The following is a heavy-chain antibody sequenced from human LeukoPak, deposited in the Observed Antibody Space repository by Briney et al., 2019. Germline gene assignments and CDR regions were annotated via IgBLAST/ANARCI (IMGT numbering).Heavy chain of an antibody. CDR3: AKDQRVLEWPPGFDY. Sequence: GGSLRLSCAASGFTFDDYAMHWVQQAPGKGLEWVSGISWNSGSIGYADSVKGRFTISRDNAKNSLYLQMNSLRAEDTAVYYCAKDQRVLEWPPGFDYWGQGTLVTVSS. V-gene: IGHV3-9*01. CDR1: GFTFDDYA. D-gene: IGHD3-3*01. J-gene: IGHJ4*02. CDR2: ISWNSGSI.